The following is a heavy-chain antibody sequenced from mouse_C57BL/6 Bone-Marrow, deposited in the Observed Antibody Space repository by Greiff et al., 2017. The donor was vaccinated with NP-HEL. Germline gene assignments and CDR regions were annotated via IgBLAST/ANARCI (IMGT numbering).Heavy chain of an antibody. CDR1: GYTFTDYN. J-gene: IGHJ2*01. Sequence: VQLKESGPELVKPGASVKIPCKASGYTFTDYNMDWVKQSHGKSLEWIGDINPNNGGTIYNQKFKGKATLTVDKSSSTAYMELRSLTSEDTAVYYCARRDSSGPYYFDYWGQGTTLTVSS. CDR3: ARRDSSGPYYFDY. D-gene: IGHD3-2*02. V-gene: IGHV1-18*01. CDR2: INPNNGGT.